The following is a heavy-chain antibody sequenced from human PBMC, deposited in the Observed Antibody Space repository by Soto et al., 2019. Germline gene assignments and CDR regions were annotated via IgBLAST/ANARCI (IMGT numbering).Heavy chain of an antibody. V-gene: IGHV4-59*08. J-gene: IGHJ5*02. Sequence: PSETLSPTSTASSGSLSSYYWSWIRQPPGKGLEWIGYIYYSGITNYNPSLKSRVTISVDTSKNQFSLKLSSVTAADTAVYYCARHGYSYGHNWFDPWGQGTLVTVSS. CDR1: SGSLSSYY. CDR3: ARHGYSYGHNWFDP. D-gene: IGHD5-18*01. CDR2: IYYSGIT.